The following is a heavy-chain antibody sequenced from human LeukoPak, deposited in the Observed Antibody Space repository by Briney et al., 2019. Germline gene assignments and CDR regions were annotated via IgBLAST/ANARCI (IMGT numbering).Heavy chain of an antibody. V-gene: IGHV4-34*01. D-gene: IGHD6-13*01. CDR2: INHSGST. Sequence: PSETLSLTCAVYGGSFSGYYWSWIRQPPGKGLEWIGEINHSGSTNYNPSLKSRVTISVDTSKNQFSLKPSSVTAANTAVYYCARDGESSYYYYGMDVWGQGTTVTVSS. J-gene: IGHJ6*02. CDR3: ARDGESSYYYYGMDV. CDR1: GGSFSGYY.